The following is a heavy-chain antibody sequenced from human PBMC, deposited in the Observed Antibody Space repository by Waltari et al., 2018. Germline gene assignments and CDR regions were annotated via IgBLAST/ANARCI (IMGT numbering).Heavy chain of an antibody. V-gene: IGHV4-38-2*02. CDR1: GHSVNNDFY. CDR2: LYHTGST. J-gene: IGHJ4*02. Sequence: QVQLRESGPGLVRSSETLSLSCTVSGHSVNNDFYWAWIRQSPGGGLEWIASLYHTGSTHYNSSLKSRVSIPTDMATKQFFLTLTHLTAADTAVYYRAEEGDFRAGLFESRGQGTLVSVSS. D-gene: IGHD3-16*01. CDR3: AEEGDFRAGLFES.